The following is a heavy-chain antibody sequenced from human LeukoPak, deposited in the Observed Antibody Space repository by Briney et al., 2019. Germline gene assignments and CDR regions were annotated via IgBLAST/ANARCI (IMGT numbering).Heavy chain of an antibody. J-gene: IGHJ6*04. V-gene: IGHV3-48*03. CDR1: GFTFSSYE. CDR3: AELGITMIGGV. Sequence: GGALTLSCAPSGFTFSSYELNWVGPAPGQGLEGVSYISISCSIIYYADSVKGRFTISRDNAKNSLYLQMNSLRAEDTAVYYCAELGITMIGGVWGKGTTVTISS. D-gene: IGHD3-10*02. CDR2: ISISCSII.